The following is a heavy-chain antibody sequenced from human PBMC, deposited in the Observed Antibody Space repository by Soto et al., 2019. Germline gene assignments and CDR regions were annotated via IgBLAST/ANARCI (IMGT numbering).Heavy chain of an antibody. CDR1: GFTFSSYS. V-gene: IGHV3-21*01. D-gene: IGHD3-10*01. CDR3: ARDRSPLYGYGMDV. CDR2: ISSSSSYI. J-gene: IGHJ6*02. Sequence: PGGSLRLSCAASGFTFSSYSMNWVRQAPGKGLEWVSSISSSSSYIYYADSVKGRFTISRDNAKNSLYLQMNSLRAEDTAVYYCARDRSPLYGYGMDVWGQGTTVTVSS.